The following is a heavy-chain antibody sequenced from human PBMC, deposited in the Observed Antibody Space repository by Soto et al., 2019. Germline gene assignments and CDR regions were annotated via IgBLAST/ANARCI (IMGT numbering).Heavy chain of an antibody. CDR3: ARASRGATNYYYYYMDV. CDR1: SGSISSSNW. J-gene: IGHJ6*03. CDR2: IYHSGST. Sequence: PSETLSLTCAVSSGSISSSNWWSWVRQPPGKGLEWIGEIYHSGSTNYNPSLKSRVTISVDKSKNQFSLKLSSVTAADTAVYYCARASRGATNYYYYYMDVWGKGTTVTVSS. V-gene: IGHV4-4*02. D-gene: IGHD1-26*01.